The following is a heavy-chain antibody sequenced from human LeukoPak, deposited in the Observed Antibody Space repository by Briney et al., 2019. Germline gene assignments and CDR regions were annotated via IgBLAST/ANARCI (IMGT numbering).Heavy chain of an antibody. CDR3: ARGRVTTIANYYYFYIDV. J-gene: IGHJ6*03. CDR2: TYYRSKWYN. Sequence: SQTLSLTCAISGDSVSSNSAAWTWIRQSPSRGLEWLGRTYYRSKWYNDYEVSVQSRITINPDTSKNQFSLQLNSVTPEDTAVYYCARGRVTTIANYYYFYIDVWGKGTTVTVSS. CDR1: GDSVSSNSAA. D-gene: IGHD4-17*01. V-gene: IGHV6-1*01.